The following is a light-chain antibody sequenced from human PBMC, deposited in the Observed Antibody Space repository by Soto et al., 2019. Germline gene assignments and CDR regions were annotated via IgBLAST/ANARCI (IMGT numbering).Light chain of an antibody. V-gene: IGKV1-5*01. Sequence: DIEMTQSPSTLSAYVGDRVTITCRASESICRWLAWFQQKPGKAPNLLIYDASILQSGVPSRFRGSGSGTDCTLTISSLQTEDFEVYYCHHRSRWPPAFGQGTRLEIK. CDR3: HHRSRWPPA. J-gene: IGKJ5*01. CDR2: DAS. CDR1: ESICRW.